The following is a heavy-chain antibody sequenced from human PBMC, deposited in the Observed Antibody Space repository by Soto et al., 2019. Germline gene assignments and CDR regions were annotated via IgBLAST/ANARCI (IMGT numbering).Heavy chain of an antibody. CDR2: IIPIFPTP. Sequence: QVQLVQSGAEVKKPGSPVKISCKASGGTFRTNAFSWVRQAPGQGLEWMGGIIPIFPTPDYAQKFQSRVTITADESTTTTYMELSSLRSEDTAIYYCARDKDRLQLGGNYYYIMDVWGQGTTVTVSS. D-gene: IGHD1-1*01. J-gene: IGHJ6*02. CDR1: GGTFRTNA. CDR3: ARDKDRLQLGGNYYYIMDV. V-gene: IGHV1-69*12.